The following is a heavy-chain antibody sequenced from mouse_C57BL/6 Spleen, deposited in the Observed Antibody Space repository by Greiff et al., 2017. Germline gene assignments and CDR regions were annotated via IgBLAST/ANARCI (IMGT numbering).Heavy chain of an antibody. J-gene: IGHJ2*01. V-gene: IGHV14-4*01. D-gene: IGHD1-1*01. CDR3: TPLATVVRGFDY. CDR2: IDPENGDT. CDR1: GFNIKDDY. Sequence: EVQLQQSGAELVRPGASVKLSCTASGFNIKDDYMHWVKQRPEQGLEWIGWIDPENGDTEYASKFQGKATITADTPSNTAYLQLSSLTSEDTAVYYCTPLATVVRGFDYWGQGTTLTVSS.